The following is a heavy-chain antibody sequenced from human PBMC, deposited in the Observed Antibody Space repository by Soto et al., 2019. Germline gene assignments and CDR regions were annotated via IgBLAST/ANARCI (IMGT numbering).Heavy chain of an antibody. CDR1: GYTFTSYG. Sequence: EASVKVSCKASGYTFTSYGISWVRQAPGQGLEWMGWISAYNGNTNYAQKLQGRVTMTTDTSTSTAYMELRSLRSDDTAVYYCARDDGAYSSGLVALWMESAEYFQHWGQGTLVTVSS. J-gene: IGHJ1*01. CDR3: ARDDGAYSSGLVALWMESAEYFQH. CDR2: ISAYNGNT. D-gene: IGHD6-19*01. V-gene: IGHV1-18*01.